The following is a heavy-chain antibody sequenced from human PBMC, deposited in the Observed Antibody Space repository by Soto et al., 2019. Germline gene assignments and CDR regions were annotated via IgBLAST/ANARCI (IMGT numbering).Heavy chain of an antibody. CDR2: IIPIFGTA. CDR3: ALMVAAQYYFDY. Sequence: ASVKVSCKASGGTFSSYAFSWVRQAPGQGLEWMGGIIPIFGTANYAQKFQGRVTITADKSTSTAYMELSSLRSEVTAVYYCALMVAAQYYFDYWGQGTLVTVSS. CDR1: GGTFSSYA. J-gene: IGHJ4*02. V-gene: IGHV1-69*06. D-gene: IGHD2-15*01.